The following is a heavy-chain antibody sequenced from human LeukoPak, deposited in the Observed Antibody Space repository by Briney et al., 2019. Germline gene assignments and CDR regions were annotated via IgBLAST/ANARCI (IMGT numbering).Heavy chain of an antibody. V-gene: IGHV7-4-1*02. D-gene: IGHD6-13*01. CDR1: GYTFTGYY. J-gene: IGHJ4*02. CDR3: ARDDYSSSLWTDY. Sequence: ASVKVSCKTSGYTFTGYYMHWMRQAPGQGLEWMGWINTNTGNPTYAQGFTGRFVFSLDTSVSTAYLQISSLKAEDTAVYYCARDDYSSSLWTDYWGQGTLVTVSS. CDR2: INTNTGNP.